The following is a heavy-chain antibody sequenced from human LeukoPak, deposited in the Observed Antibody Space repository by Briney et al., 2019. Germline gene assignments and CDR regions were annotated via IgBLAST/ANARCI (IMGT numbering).Heavy chain of an antibody. J-gene: IGHJ4*02. D-gene: IGHD1-26*01. CDR3: ARGGTYYPCIDY. Sequence: ASVKVSCKASGYTFTSSYINWVRQAPGQRLEWMGWMSAYNGRTNYAQKFQGRVTMTTDSSTSTAYMDLTSLRSDDMAVYYCARGGTYYPCIDYWGQGTLVTVSS. V-gene: IGHV1-18*03. CDR1: GYTFTSSY. CDR2: MSAYNGRT.